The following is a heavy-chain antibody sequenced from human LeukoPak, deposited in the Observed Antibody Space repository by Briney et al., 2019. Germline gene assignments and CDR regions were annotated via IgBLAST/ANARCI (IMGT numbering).Heavy chain of an antibody. D-gene: IGHD3-3*01. Sequence: SETLSLTCTVSGGSISSYYWSWIRQPPGKGLEWIGYIYYSGSTNYNPSLKSRVTISVDTSKNQFSLKLSSVTAADTAVYYCATSNYYDFWSGYPDVWGKGTTVTVSS. J-gene: IGHJ6*04. CDR1: GGSISSYY. CDR2: IYYSGST. V-gene: IGHV4-59*08. CDR3: ATSNYYDFWSGYPDV.